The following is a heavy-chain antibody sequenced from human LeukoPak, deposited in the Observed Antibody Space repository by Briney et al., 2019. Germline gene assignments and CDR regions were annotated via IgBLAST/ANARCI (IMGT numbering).Heavy chain of an antibody. CDR1: GFTFSTYG. D-gene: IGHD1-26*01. J-gene: IGHJ4*02. Sequence: PGRSLRRSCAASGFTFSTYGMHWVRQAPGKGLEWVAVVWYDGSNIHYVDSVKGRFTISRDNSKNTLYLQINSLRAEDTAVYYCARGGYSGTYYFDYWGQGTLVTVSS. CDR2: VWYDGSNI. CDR3: ARGGYSGTYYFDY. V-gene: IGHV3-33*01.